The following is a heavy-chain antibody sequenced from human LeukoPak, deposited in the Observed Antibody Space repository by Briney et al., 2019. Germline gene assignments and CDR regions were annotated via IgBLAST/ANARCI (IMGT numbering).Heavy chain of an antibody. Sequence: GRSLRLSCAASGFTFSSYAMHWVRQAPGKGLEWVAVISYDGSNKYYADSVKGRFTISRDNSKNTLYLQMNSLRAEDTAVYYCAKDRSDIVVVVAAYLDAFDIWGQGTMVTVSS. CDR2: ISYDGSNK. V-gene: IGHV3-30*04. J-gene: IGHJ3*02. CDR3: AKDRSDIVVVVAAYLDAFDI. CDR1: GFTFSSYA. D-gene: IGHD2-15*01.